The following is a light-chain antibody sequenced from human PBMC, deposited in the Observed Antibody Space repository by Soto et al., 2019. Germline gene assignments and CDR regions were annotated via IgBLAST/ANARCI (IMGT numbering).Light chain of an antibody. J-gene: IGKJ1*01. Sequence: EIVLTQSPGTLSLSPGERATLSCRASQSVSGRYLAWYQQKPGQAPRPLIYGASSRASGIPDRFSGSGSGTDFPLIISRLEPEDFAVYYGQQYGSTPWTFGQGTKVEIK. CDR1: QSVSGRY. CDR2: GAS. V-gene: IGKV3-20*01. CDR3: QQYGSTPWT.